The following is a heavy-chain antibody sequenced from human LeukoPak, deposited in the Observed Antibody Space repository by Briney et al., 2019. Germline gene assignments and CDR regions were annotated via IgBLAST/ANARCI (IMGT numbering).Heavy chain of an antibody. CDR1: GFTFSSYA. V-gene: IGHV3-23*01. CDR2: ISGSGGST. CDR3: AKDSGFGIVVVPAAIDS. D-gene: IGHD2-2*02. Sequence: PGGSLRLSCAASGFTFSSYAMSWVRQAPGKGLEWVSAISGSGGSTYYADSVKGRFTISRDNSKNTLYLQMNSLRAEDTAVYYCAKDSGFGIVVVPAAIDSWGQGTLVTVSS. J-gene: IGHJ4*02.